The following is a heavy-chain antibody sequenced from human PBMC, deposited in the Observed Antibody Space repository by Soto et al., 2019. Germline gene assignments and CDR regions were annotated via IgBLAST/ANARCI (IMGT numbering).Heavy chain of an antibody. V-gene: IGHV1-18*01. CDR3: AKVLSGTYFDDSDY. Sequence: QVQLVQSGAEVKKPGASVMLSCKASGYTFNKHAIMWVRQARGQGLERMGWISAHNGNTNSAPKFQGRLTMTPDTSTSTAYMELRSLRSDDTAVYYCAKVLSGTYFDDSDYWGQGTLVTVSS. D-gene: IGHD1-26*01. CDR1: GYTFNKHA. J-gene: IGHJ4*02. CDR2: ISAHNGNT.